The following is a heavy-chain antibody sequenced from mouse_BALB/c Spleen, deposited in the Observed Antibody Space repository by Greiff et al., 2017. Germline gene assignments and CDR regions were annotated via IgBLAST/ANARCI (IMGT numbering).Heavy chain of an antibody. V-gene: IGHV3-6*02. CDR1: GYSITSGYY. J-gene: IGHJ4*01. Sequence: EVKLMESGPGLVKPSQSLSLTCSVTGYSITSGYYWNWIRQFPGNKLEWMGYISYDGSNNYNPSLKNRISITRDTSKNQFFLKLNSVTTEDTATYYCASTYPVDYWGQGTSVTVSS. CDR3: ASTYPVDY. CDR2: ISYDGSN.